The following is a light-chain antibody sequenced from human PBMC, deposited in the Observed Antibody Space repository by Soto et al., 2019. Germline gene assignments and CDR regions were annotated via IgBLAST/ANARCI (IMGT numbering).Light chain of an antibody. CDR1: QGIRTE. J-gene: IGKJ1*01. CDR3: LPDYDYPRT. Sequence: ATQMTQYPSSLSASVGDRVTIACRASQGIRTELGWYQQKPGEAPKLLIYAASTLQSGVPSRFSGSGSGTDFNLTISSLQPEDFATYYCLPDYDYPRTFGQGTKVEMK. V-gene: IGKV1-6*01. CDR2: AAS.